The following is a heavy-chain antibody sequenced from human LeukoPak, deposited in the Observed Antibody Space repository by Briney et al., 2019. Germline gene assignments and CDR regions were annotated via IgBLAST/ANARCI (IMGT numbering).Heavy chain of an antibody. D-gene: IGHD1-26*01. CDR2: MNPNSGNT. V-gene: IGHV1-8*03. J-gene: IGHJ5*02. Sequence: ASVKVSCKASGYTFTSYDINWVRQATGQGLEWMGWMNPNSGNTGYAQKFQGRVTITRNTSISTAYMELSSLRSEDTAVYYCARDFQWELPVFDPWGQGTLVTVSS. CDR1: GYTFTSYD. CDR3: ARDFQWELPVFDP.